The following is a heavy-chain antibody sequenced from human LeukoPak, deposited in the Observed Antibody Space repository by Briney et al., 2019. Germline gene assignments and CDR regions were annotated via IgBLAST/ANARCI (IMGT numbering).Heavy chain of an antibody. Sequence: SETLSLTCTVSAGSISSGGYSWRWIRQHPGKGLEWIGYIYHSGSTYYNPSLKSRVTISVDRSKNQFSLKLSSVTAADTAVYYCARGWGYSSSSGFYGAFDIWGQGTMVTVSS. D-gene: IGHD6-6*01. CDR3: ARGWGYSSSSGFYGAFDI. V-gene: IGHV4-30-2*01. CDR2: IYHSGST. J-gene: IGHJ3*02. CDR1: AGSISSGGYS.